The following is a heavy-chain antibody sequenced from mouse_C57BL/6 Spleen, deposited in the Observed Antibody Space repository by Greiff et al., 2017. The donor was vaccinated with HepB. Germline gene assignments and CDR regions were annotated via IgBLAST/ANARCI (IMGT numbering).Heavy chain of an antibody. J-gene: IGHJ3*01. Sequence: VQLQQSGAELVKPGASVKMSCKASGYTFTTYPIEWMKQNHGKSLEWIGNFHPYNDDTKYNEKFKGKATLTVEKSSSTVYLELSRLTFDDSAVYYCARRAYDSSYEFAYWGQGTLVTVSA. CDR3: ARRAYDSSYEFAY. CDR2: FHPYNDDT. V-gene: IGHV1-47*01. D-gene: IGHD1-1*01. CDR1: GYTFTTYP.